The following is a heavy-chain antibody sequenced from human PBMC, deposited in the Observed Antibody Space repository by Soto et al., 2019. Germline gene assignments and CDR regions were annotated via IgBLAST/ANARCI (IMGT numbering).Heavy chain of an antibody. V-gene: IGHV4-59*01. Sequence: QVQLQESGPGLVKPSETLSLTCTVSGGSISSYYWSWIRQPPGKGLEWIGYIYYSGSTNYNPSLKCGVNISVDTSKNQFSLKLCSVTAADTAVYYCARRSYCSGGSCHDYWGQGTLVTVSS. D-gene: IGHD2-15*01. CDR2: IYYSGST. J-gene: IGHJ4*02. CDR3: ARRSYCSGGSCHDY. CDR1: GGSISSYY.